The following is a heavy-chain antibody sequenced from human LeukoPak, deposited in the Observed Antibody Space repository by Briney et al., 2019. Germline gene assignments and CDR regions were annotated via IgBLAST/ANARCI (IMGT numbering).Heavy chain of an antibody. Sequence: SETLSLTCTISGSSITSVSHYWAWIRQPPGKGRVWFGDIYYTGSTYYSPSLRSRVTMSVHTSGNQFSLRLNSVTAVDTAVYYCARRWGNIVGVTYEYWGQGTLVTASS. D-gene: IGHD3-16*01. CDR3: ARRWGNIVGVTYEY. CDR2: IYYTGST. J-gene: IGHJ4*02. V-gene: IGHV4-39*01. CDR1: GSSITSVSHY.